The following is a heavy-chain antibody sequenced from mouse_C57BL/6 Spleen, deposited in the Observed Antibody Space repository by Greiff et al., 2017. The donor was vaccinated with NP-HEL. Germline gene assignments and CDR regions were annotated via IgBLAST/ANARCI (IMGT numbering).Heavy chain of an antibody. CDR1: GYSFTSYY. J-gene: IGHJ4*01. D-gene: IGHD2-5*01. CDR2: IYPGSGNT. V-gene: IGHV1-66*01. Sequence: VNVVESGPELVKPGASVKISCKASGYSFTSYYIHWVKQRPGQGLEWIGWIYPGSGNTKYNEKFKGKATLTADTSSSTAYMQLSSLTSEDSAVYYCARSNHYYAMDYWGQGTSVTVSS. CDR3: ARSNHYYAMDY.